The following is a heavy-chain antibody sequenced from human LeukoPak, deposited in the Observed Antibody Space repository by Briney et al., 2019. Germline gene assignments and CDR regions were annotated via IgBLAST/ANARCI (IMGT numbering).Heavy chain of an antibody. CDR3: AREAGDSSGWDA. D-gene: IGHD6-19*01. Sequence: GGSLRLSCAASGFTFSGYAMSWVRQAPGKGLEWVSGISGSGGSTYYADSMKGRFTISRDNSKNTLYLQMNSLRAEDTAVNYCAREAGDSSGWDAWGQGTLVTVSP. CDR1: GFTFSGYA. V-gene: IGHV3-23*01. CDR2: ISGSGGST. J-gene: IGHJ5*02.